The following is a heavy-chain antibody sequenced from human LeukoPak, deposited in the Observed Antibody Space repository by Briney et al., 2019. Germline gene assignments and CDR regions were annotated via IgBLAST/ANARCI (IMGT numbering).Heavy chain of an antibody. Sequence: SETLSLTCSVSGGSISNYYWSWIRQPAGKGLELIGRIYTSGSTNYNPSLKSRVTMSVDTSKNQFSLKLSSVTAADTAVYYCARSRCSSISCASRGAFDIWGQGTMVTVSS. CDR2: IYTSGST. CDR3: ARSRCSSISCASRGAFDI. J-gene: IGHJ3*02. CDR1: GGSISNYY. D-gene: IGHD2-2*01. V-gene: IGHV4-4*07.